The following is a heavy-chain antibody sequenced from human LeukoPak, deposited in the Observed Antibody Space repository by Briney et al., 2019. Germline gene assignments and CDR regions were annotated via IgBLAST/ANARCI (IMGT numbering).Heavy chain of an antibody. CDR1: GGSISSGGYY. CDR3: ARLAAAGRDNWFDP. Sequence: SQTLSLTCTVSGGSISSGGYYWSWIRQHPGRGLEWIGYIYYSGSTYYNPSLKSRVTISVDTSKNQFSLKLSSVTAADTAVYYCARLAAAGRDNWFDPWGQGTLVTVSS. J-gene: IGHJ5*02. D-gene: IGHD6-13*01. V-gene: IGHV4-31*03. CDR2: IYYSGST.